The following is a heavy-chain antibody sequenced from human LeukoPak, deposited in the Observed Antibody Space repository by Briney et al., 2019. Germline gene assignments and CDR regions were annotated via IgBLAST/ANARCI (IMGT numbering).Heavy chain of an antibody. V-gene: IGHV3-23*02. CDR2: ISASGGST. CDR1: GFTFSNYA. J-gene: IGHJ4*02. CDR3: ATRINGTWYYFDY. Sequence: GGSLRLSCAASGFTFSNYAMTWVRQAPGKGLEWVSVISASGGSTYYRDSVKGRFTISRDNSKNTLNLQMNSLRAEDTAVYFCATRINGTWYYFDYWGQGTLVTVSS. D-gene: IGHD1-20*01.